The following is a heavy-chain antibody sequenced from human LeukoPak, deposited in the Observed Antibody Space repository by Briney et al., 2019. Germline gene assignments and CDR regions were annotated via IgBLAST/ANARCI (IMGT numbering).Heavy chain of an antibody. CDR1: GFTFSSYA. V-gene: IGHV3-23*01. CDR2: VTDTGGNT. J-gene: IGHJ4*02. D-gene: IGHD2-15*01. CDR3: AKGTVRSCSGPSCYPLDS. Sequence: GGSLTLSCAASGFTFSSYAMTWVRQAPVKGLGWLSVVTDTGGNTYHADSVKGPFTISRDNSKNTVYLEMNSLRVEDTAVYYCAKGTVRSCSGPSCYPLDSWGQGTLVTVSS.